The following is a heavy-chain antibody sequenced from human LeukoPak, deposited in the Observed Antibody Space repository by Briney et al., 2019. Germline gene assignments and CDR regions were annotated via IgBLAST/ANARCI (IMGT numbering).Heavy chain of an antibody. CDR3: ARDITIFGVVVHPNFDY. V-gene: IGHV3-23*01. CDR2: LSHSATAT. Sequence: GGSLRLSCAASGFTFTSYAMSWVRQAPGKGLEWVSALSHSATATYYADSVKGRFTISRDNSKNSLYLQMNSLRAEVTAVYYCARDITIFGVVVHPNFDYWGQGTLVTVSS. D-gene: IGHD3-3*01. J-gene: IGHJ4*02. CDR1: GFTFTSYA.